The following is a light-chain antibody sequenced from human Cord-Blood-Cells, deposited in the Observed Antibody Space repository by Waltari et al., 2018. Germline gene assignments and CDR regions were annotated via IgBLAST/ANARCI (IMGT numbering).Light chain of an antibody. CDR3: CSYAGSSTYV. J-gene: IGLJ1*01. Sequence: QSALTQPASVSGSPAQSITISCTGTSSDVGRYHLVSWYQQHPGKAPKLMIYEGSKRPSGVSNRFSGSKSGNTASLIISGLQAEDEADYYCCSYAGSSTYVFGTGTKVTVL. CDR1: SSDVGRYHL. V-gene: IGLV2-23*01. CDR2: EGS.